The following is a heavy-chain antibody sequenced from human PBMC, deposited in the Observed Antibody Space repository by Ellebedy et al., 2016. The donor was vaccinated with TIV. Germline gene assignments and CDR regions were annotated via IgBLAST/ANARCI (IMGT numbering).Heavy chain of an antibody. V-gene: IGHV3-7*01. CDR3: ASTIYGASNL. J-gene: IGHJ2*01. D-gene: IGHD4-17*01. CDR1: GFTLTNHW. CDR2: INEDGTKK. Sequence: GESLKISCTASGFTLTNHWMTWVRQAPGKGLEWVANINEDGTKKHYVDSVNGRFTIARDNAGNSLYLQRKGLGAEETAVYYCASTIYGASNLWGRGTLVTVSS.